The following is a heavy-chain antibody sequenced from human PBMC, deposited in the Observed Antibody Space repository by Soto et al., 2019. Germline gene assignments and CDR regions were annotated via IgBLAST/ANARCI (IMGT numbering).Heavy chain of an antibody. CDR3: AKVMVNTHPDY. D-gene: IGHD4-17*01. J-gene: IGHJ4*02. V-gene: IGHV3-30*18. CDR2: ISYDGSNK. Sequence: GGSLRLSCAASGFTFSSYGMHWVRQAPGKGLEWVAAISYDGSNKYYADSVKGRFTISRDNSKNRLYLQMNSLRAEDTAVYYCAKVMVNTHPDYWGQGCRVAVSS. CDR1: GFTFSSYG.